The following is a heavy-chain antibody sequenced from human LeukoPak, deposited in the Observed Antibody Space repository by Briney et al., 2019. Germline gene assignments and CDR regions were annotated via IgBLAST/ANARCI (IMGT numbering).Heavy chain of an antibody. Sequence: GESLKISCKGSGYSFNTYWIAWVRQMPGKGLEWMGIVDPTDSDVDYSPSFQGHVTISSDTSTSTVYLQWSSLKASDTAVYYCARRARYHSSFPLDFWGQGTQVIVSS. CDR3: ARRARYHSSFPLDF. CDR1: GYSFNTYW. D-gene: IGHD6-13*01. V-gene: IGHV5-10-1*01. J-gene: IGHJ4*02. CDR2: VDPTDSDV.